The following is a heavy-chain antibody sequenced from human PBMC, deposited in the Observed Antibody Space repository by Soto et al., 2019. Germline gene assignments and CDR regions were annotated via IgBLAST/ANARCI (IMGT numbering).Heavy chain of an antibody. V-gene: IGHV4-30-4*01. D-gene: IGHD3-3*01. Sequence: QVQLQESGPGLVKPSQTLSLTCTVSGGSISSGDYYWSWIRQPPGKGLEWIGYIYYSGSTYYNPSLKSRVTISVDTSKNQFSLKLSSVTAADTAVYYCARAQTYYDFWTPTAPREFDYWGQGTLVTVSS. J-gene: IGHJ4*02. CDR1: GGSISSGDYY. CDR3: ARAQTYYDFWTPTAPREFDY. CDR2: IYYSGST.